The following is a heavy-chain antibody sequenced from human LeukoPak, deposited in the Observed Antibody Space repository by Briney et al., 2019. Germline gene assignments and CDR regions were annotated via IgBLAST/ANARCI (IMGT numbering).Heavy chain of an antibody. V-gene: IGHV4-59*01. CDR1: GGSIGNYY. Sequence: SETPSLTCTVSGGSIGNYYWSWIRQPPGKGLEWIGYINYSGSANSNPSLKSRVTISVDTSKNQFSLKLTSVTAADTAVYYCARVYRDDFWSGYSTHFDYWGQGTLVTVSS. J-gene: IGHJ4*02. D-gene: IGHD3-3*01. CDR2: INYSGSA. CDR3: ARVYRDDFWSGYSTHFDY.